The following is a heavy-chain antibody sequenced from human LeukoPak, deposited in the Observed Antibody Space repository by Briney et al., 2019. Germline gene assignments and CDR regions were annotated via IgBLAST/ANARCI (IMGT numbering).Heavy chain of an antibody. V-gene: IGHV3-23*01. J-gene: IGHJ4*02. D-gene: IGHD1-20*01. Sequence: GGSLRLSCAASGFTFSSYAMSWVRPAPGKGLEWVSAISGSGGSTYYADSVKGRFTISRDNSKNTLYLQMNSLRAEDTAVYYCAPLTGGYYFDYWGQGTLVTVSS. CDR1: GFTFSSYA. CDR2: ISGSGGST. CDR3: APLTGGYYFDY.